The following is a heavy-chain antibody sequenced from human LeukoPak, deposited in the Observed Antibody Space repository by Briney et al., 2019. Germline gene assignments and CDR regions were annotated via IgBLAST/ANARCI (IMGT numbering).Heavy chain of an antibody. J-gene: IGHJ4*02. Sequence: GGSLRLSCAASGFTFSSYGMHWVRQAPGKGLEWVAFMRYDGNKKYYADFVKGRFTISRDNSKNTLYLQMNSLRAEDTAVYYCARAYGDFNDYWGQGTLVTVSS. V-gene: IGHV3-30*02. CDR2: MRYDGNKK. D-gene: IGHD4-17*01. CDR1: GFTFSSYG. CDR3: ARAYGDFNDY.